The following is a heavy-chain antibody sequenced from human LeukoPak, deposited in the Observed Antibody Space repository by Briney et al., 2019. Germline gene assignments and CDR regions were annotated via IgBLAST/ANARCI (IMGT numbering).Heavy chain of an antibody. V-gene: IGHV4-30-2*01. D-gene: IGHD6-6*01. CDR3: ARERIASDAFDI. CDR1: GGSVSSGGYS. J-gene: IGHJ3*02. CDR2: IYHSGST. Sequence: SQTLSLTCAVSGGSVSSGGYSWSWIRQPPGKGLEWIGYIYHSGSTYYNPSLKSRLTISVDRSKNQFSLQLNSVTPEDTAVYYCARERIASDAFDIWGQGTMVTVSS.